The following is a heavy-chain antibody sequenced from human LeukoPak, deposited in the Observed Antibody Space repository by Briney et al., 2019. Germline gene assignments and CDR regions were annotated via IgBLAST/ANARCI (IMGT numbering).Heavy chain of an antibody. J-gene: IGHJ3*02. CDR3: TSHTGTGDAFRPFHI. CDR1: GFTFNTFR. CDR2: INQDGDEK. V-gene: IGHV3-7*01. D-gene: IGHD2-21*02. Sequence: GGSLRLSCEASGFTFNTFRMTWIRQAPGKGLEWLANINQDGDEKYYVDSVKGRFTISRDNAKNSLYLQMNSLRAEDTAVYYCTSHTGTGDAFRPFHIWGQGTMVTVSS.